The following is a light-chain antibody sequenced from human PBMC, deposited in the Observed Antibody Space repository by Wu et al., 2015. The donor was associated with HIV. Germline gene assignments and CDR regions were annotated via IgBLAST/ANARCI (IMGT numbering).Light chain of an antibody. CDR1: QSVSSSY. Sequence: PGERATLSCRASQSVSSSYIAWYQQKPGQAPRLLIYGAASRATGIPDRFSGSGSGTDFTLTISRLEPEDIAVYYCQQCNNWPLTFGQGTRLEIK. CDR2: GAA. CDR3: QQCNNWPLT. V-gene: IGKV3D-20*02. J-gene: IGKJ5*01.